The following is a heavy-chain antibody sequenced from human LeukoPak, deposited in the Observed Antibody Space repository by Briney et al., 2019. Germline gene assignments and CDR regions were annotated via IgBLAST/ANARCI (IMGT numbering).Heavy chain of an antibody. Sequence: GGSLRLSCAASGFTFSSYAMHWVRQAPGKGLEWVAVISYDGSNKYYADSVKGRFTISGDNSKNTLYLQMNSLRAEDTAVYYCARSRPATAILAHWGQGTLVTVSS. CDR2: ISYDGSNK. D-gene: IGHD2-2*02. CDR1: GFTFSSYA. CDR3: ARSRPATAILAH. J-gene: IGHJ5*02. V-gene: IGHV3-30-3*01.